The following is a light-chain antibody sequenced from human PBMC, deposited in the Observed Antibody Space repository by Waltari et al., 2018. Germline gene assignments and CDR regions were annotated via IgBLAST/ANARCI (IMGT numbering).Light chain of an antibody. CDR2: EDN. J-gene: IGLJ3*02. CDR1: ALPKKY. Sequence: SYELTQPPSVSVSPGQTARITCSGDALPKKYAYWYQQKSGQAPVLVIYEDNRRPSGIPGRFSGSSSGTMATLTISGAQVEDEADYYCYSTDTSGNRVFGGGTKLTVL. CDR3: YSTDTSGNRV. V-gene: IGLV3-10*01.